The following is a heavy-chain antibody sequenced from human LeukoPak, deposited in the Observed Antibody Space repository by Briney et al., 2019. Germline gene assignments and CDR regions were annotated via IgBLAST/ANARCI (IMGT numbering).Heavy chain of an antibody. CDR3: ARSITSSWYGDFQH. CDR1: GGSMSGYF. CDR2: IYYSGST. J-gene: IGHJ1*01. Sequence: KASETLSLTCTVSGGSMSGYFWSWIRQPPGKGLEWIGYIYYSGSTNYNPSLKSRVTISVDTSKNQFSLKLSSVTAADTAVYYCARSITSSWYGDFQHWGQGTLVTVPS. V-gene: IGHV4-59*01. D-gene: IGHD6-13*01.